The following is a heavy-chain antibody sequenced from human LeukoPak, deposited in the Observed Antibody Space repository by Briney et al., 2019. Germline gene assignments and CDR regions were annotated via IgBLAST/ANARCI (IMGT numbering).Heavy chain of an antibody. Sequence: ASVKVSCKASGYTFTGYYMHWVRQAPGQGPEWMGRINPNSGGTNYAQKFQGRVTMTRDTSISTAYMELSRLRSDDTAVYYCARDQVGASPLGYYYYMDVWGKGTTVTVSS. J-gene: IGHJ6*03. CDR2: INPNSGGT. D-gene: IGHD1-26*01. CDR3: ARDQVGASPLGYYYYMDV. CDR1: GYTFTGYY. V-gene: IGHV1-2*06.